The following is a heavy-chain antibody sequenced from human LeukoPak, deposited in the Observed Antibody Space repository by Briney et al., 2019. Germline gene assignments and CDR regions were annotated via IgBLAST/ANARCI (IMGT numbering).Heavy chain of an antibody. J-gene: IGHJ4*02. V-gene: IGHV1-46*01. CDR1: GYTFTGYY. CDR2: INPSGGST. Sequence: GASVKVSCKASGYTFTGYYMHWVRQAPGQGLEWMGIINPSGGSTSYAQKFQGRVTMTRDMSTSTVYMELSSLRSEDTAVYYCARVSRQQLVHSPFDYWGQGTLVTVSS. D-gene: IGHD6-6*01. CDR3: ARVSRQQLVHSPFDY.